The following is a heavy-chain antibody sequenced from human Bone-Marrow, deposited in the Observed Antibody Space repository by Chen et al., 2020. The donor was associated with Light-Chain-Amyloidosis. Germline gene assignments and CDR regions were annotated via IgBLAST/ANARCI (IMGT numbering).Heavy chain of an antibody. J-gene: IGHJ6*02. D-gene: IGHD1-1*01. CDR2: IDYSGCS. CDR1: GGSINSGGYY. V-gene: IGHV4-31*03. CDR3: ARDRYSTTPWDYSSGMDV. Sequence: QVQLQESGPGLVKPSQTLSLTCSVSGGSINSGGYYWSWIRQHPGKGLEWIGFIDYSGCSYYNPSLQSRVTISIDTSKKEFSLRLSSVTAADTAVYYCARDRYSTTPWDYSSGMDVWGQGTTVTVSS.